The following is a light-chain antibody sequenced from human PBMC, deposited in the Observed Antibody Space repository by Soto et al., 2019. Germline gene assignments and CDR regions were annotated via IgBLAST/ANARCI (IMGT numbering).Light chain of an antibody. CDR3: QSYDTRLSDWV. CDR2: GNY. CDR1: SSNIGAGYD. Sequence: QSVLTQPPSVSGAPGQRVTISCIGTSSNIGAGYDVHWYQQLPGTAPKLLIYGNYNRPSRVPDRFSGSRSGSSASLAITGPQAEDEAQYYCQSYDTRLSDWVFGGGSKLTVL. V-gene: IGLV1-40*01. J-gene: IGLJ2*01.